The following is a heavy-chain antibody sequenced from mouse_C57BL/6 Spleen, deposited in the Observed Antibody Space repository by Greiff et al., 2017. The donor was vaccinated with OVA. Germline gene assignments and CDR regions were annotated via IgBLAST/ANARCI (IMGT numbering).Heavy chain of an antibody. CDR3: ARSGTTVVEDYFDY. D-gene: IGHD1-1*01. J-gene: IGHJ2*01. Sequence: VQLQQSGAELVMPGASVKLSCKASGYTFTSYWMHWVKQRPGQGLEWIGEIDPSDSYTNYNQKFKGKSTLTVDKSSSTAYMQLSSLTSEDSAVYYCARSGTTVVEDYFDYWGQGTTLTVSS. CDR2: IDPSDSYT. CDR1: GYTFTSYW. V-gene: IGHV1-69*01.